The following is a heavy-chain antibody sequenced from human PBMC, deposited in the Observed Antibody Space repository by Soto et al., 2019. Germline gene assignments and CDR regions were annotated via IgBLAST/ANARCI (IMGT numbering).Heavy chain of an antibody. Sequence: ASVKVSCKASGGTFSSYAISWVRQAHGQGLEWMGGIIPIFGTANYAQKFQGRVTITADESTSTAYMELSSLRSEDTAVYYCAYSSSMTYYYYGMDVWGQGTTVTVSS. J-gene: IGHJ6*02. D-gene: IGHD6-13*01. CDR3: AYSSSMTYYYYGMDV. CDR1: GGTFSSYA. V-gene: IGHV1-69*13. CDR2: IIPIFGTA.